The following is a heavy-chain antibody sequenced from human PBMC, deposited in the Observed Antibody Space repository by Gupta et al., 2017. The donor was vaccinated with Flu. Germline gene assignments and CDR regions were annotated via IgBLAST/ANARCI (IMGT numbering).Heavy chain of an antibody. Sequence: EVQLVESGGHLVQPGGSLRLSCVASGFTFSNYEMSWVRQAPGKGLEWVSFIKIKSETDYADSVRGRFTISRDNAKNSLYLQMNSLRDDDTAVYYCARGHWDSWGQGTLVTVSS. J-gene: IGHJ4*02. CDR1: GFTFSNYE. V-gene: IGHV3-48*03. CDR3: ARGHWDS. CDR2: IKIKSET. D-gene: IGHD1-1*01.